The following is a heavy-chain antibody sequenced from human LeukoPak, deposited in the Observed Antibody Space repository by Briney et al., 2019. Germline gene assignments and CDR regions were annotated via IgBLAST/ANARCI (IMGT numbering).Heavy chain of an antibody. CDR3: ARETGGSYYCWFDP. D-gene: IGHD1-26*01. Sequence: GASVKVSCKATGGTFSSYAISWVRQAPGQGLEWMGRILPILGIANYAQKFQGRVTITADKSTSTAYMELSSLRSEDTAVYYCARETGGSYYCWFDPWGQGTLVTVSS. CDR1: GGTFSSYA. V-gene: IGHV1-69*04. J-gene: IGHJ5*02. CDR2: ILPILGIA.